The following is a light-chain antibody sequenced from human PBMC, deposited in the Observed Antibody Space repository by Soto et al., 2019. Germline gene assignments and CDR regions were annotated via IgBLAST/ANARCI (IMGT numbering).Light chain of an antibody. V-gene: IGKV1-5*03. CDR1: QTISSW. Sequence: DIQMTQSPSTLSGSVGDIVTITCRASQTISSWLAWYQQKPGKAPKLVTYKASTLKSGVPSRFSGSGSGTEFTLSISSLQPDDFATYDCQHYNSYSESFGQGTKVELK. CDR2: KAS. J-gene: IGKJ1*01. CDR3: QHYNSYSES.